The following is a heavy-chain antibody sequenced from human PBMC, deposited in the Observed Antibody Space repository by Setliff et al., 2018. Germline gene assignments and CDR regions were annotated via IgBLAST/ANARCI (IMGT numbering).Heavy chain of an antibody. Sequence: CAGSGFSFSIFWRSWVRQAPGKGLEWVATIKQDGSGKFYVDSVKGRFTISRDNAKNSLYLQMDSLRVEDTAMYFCARDRGGGLYDYWGRGTLVTVSS. J-gene: IGHJ4*02. CDR2: IKQDGSGK. D-gene: IGHD3-16*01. CDR3: ARDRGGGLYDY. CDR1: GFSFSIFW. V-gene: IGHV3-7*01.